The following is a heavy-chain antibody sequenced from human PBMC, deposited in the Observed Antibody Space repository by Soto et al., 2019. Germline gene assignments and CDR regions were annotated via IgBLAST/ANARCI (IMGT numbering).Heavy chain of an antibody. Sequence: SETLSLTCTVSGGSISSSIYYWGWIRQPPGKGLEWIGSIYYSGSTYYNPSLKSRVTISVDTSKNQFSLKLSSVTAADTAVYYCASSLPDYDFWSGYYYYYYYMDVWGKGTTVTVSS. CDR1: GGSISSSIYY. CDR3: ASSLPDYDFWSGYYYYYYYMDV. CDR2: IYYSGST. J-gene: IGHJ6*03. D-gene: IGHD3-3*01. V-gene: IGHV4-39*01.